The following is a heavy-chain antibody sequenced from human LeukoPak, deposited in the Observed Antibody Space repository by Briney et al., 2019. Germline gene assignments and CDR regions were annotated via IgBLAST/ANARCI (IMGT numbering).Heavy chain of an antibody. CDR2: IYYSGST. J-gene: IGHJ4*02. CDR1: GGSISSYY. V-gene: IGHV4-30-4*01. CDR3: ARATLSGGYYQDLDY. D-gene: IGHD3-22*01. Sequence: SETLSLTCTVSGGSISSYYWSWIRQPPGKGLEWIGYIYYSGSTYYNPSLKSRVTISVDTSKNQFSLKLSSVTAADTAVYYCARATLSGGYYQDLDYWGQGTLVTVSS.